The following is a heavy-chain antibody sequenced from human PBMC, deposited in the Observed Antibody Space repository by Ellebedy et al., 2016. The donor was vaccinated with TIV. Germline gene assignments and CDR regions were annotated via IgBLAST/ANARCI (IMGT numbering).Heavy chain of an antibody. V-gene: IGHV4-59*08. Sequence: MPSETLSLTCTVSGGSISGSYWSWIRQSPGKRLEWMGHVHYSGNTDYNPSLKSRVTISIDRSKNQFSLKVRSVSATDTAVYYCAKQGQWLAPFDSWGQGRLVTVSS. CDR1: GGSISGSY. J-gene: IGHJ4*02. CDR3: AKQGQWLAPFDS. CDR2: VHYSGNT. D-gene: IGHD6-19*01.